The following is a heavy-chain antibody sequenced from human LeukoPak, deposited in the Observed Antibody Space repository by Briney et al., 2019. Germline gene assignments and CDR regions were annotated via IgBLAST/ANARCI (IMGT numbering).Heavy chain of an antibody. Sequence: GGSLRLSCAASGFTFSSYAMSWVRQAPGKGLEWVSAISGSGGSTYYADSVKGRFPLSRDNSKNTLYLQMNSLRAEDTAVYYCARDTYDILTGYFSDTTYYGMGVWGQGTTVTVSS. CDR2: ISGSGGST. D-gene: IGHD3-9*01. CDR3: ARDTYDILTGYFSDTTYYGMGV. CDR1: GFTFSSYA. V-gene: IGHV3-23*01. J-gene: IGHJ6*02.